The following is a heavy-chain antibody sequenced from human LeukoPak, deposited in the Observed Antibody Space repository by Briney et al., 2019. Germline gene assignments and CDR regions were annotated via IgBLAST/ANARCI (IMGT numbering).Heavy chain of an antibody. J-gene: IGHJ4*02. CDR3: AKGHGRLLWFGELLSEVYFDY. V-gene: IGHV3-64*04. D-gene: IGHD3-10*01. CDR2: ITGDGGST. Sequence: PGGSLRLSCSASGFTFSSYSMHWVRQAPGEGLKYISVITGDGGSTYYADSVKGRFTISRDNSKNTLYLQMNSLRAEDTAVYYCAKGHGRLLWFGELLSEVYFDYWGQGTLVTVSS. CDR1: GFTFSSYS.